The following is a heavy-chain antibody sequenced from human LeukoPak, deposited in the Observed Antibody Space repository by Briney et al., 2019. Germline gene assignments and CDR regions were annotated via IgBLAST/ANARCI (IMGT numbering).Heavy chain of an antibody. D-gene: IGHD2-15*01. CDR2: IIPIFGTA. V-gene: IGHV1-69*05. Sequence: SVKVSCKASGGTFSSYAISWVRQAPGQGLEWMGGIIPIFGTANYAQKLQGRVTITTDESTSTAYMELSSLRSEDTAVYYCARSGGSGRGNYMDVWGKGTTVTVSS. CDR1: GGTFSSYA. CDR3: ARSGGSGRGNYMDV. J-gene: IGHJ6*03.